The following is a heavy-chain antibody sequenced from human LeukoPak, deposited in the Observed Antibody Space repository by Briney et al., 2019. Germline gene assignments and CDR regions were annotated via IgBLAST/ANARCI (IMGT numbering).Heavy chain of an antibody. V-gene: IGHV4-59*01. J-gene: IGHJ6*03. CDR1: GGSFSGYY. CDR3: ARTSYYYYYMDV. Sequence: SETLSLTCAVYGGSFSGYYWSWIRQPPGKGLEWIGYIYYSGSTNYNPSLKSRVTISVDTSKNQFSLKLSSVTAADTAVYYCARTSYYYYYMDVWGKGTTVTVSS. CDR2: IYYSGST.